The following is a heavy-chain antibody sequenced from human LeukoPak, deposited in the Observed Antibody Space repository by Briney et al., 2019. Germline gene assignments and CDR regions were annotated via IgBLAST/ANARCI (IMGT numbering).Heavy chain of an antibody. Sequence: GGSLRLSCVASGFTVSNSYMTWVRQAPGKGLEWVSSISSSSSYIYYADSVKGRFTISRDNAKNSLYLQMNSLRAEDTAVYYCARDGYWGQGTLVTVSS. CDR2: ISSSSSYI. J-gene: IGHJ4*02. V-gene: IGHV3-21*01. CDR3: ARDGY. CDR1: GFTVSNSY.